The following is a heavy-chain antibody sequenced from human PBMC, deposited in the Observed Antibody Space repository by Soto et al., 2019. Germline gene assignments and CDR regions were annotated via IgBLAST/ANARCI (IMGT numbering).Heavy chain of an antibody. J-gene: IGHJ5*02. CDR2: IYTSGST. CDR1: GGSISSYY. CDR3: ARVRAAAGTLEWFDP. V-gene: IGHV4-4*07. D-gene: IGHD6-13*01. Sequence: PSETLSLTCTVSGGSISSYYWSWIRQPAGKGLEWIGRIYTSGSTNYNPSLKSRVTMSVDTSKNQFSLKLSSVTAADTAVYYCARVRAAAGTLEWFDPWGQGTLVTVSS.